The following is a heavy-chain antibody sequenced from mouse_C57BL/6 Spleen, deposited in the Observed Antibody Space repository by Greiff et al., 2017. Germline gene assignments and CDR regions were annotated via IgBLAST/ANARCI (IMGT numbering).Heavy chain of an antibody. CDR2: INPNNGGT. D-gene: IGHD1-1*01. CDR1: GYTFTDYT. V-gene: IGHV1-18*01. J-gene: IGHJ3*01. CDR3: ARGCYYGTWFAY. Sequence: EVQLQQSGPELVKPGASVKIPCKASGYTFTDYTMDWVKQSHGKSLEWIGDINPNNGGTIYNQKLKGKATLTVDKSSSTAYMERRSLTSEDTAVYYCARGCYYGTWFAYWGQGTLVTVSA.